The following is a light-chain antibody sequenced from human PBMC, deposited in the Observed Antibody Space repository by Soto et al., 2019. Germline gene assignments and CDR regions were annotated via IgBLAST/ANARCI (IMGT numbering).Light chain of an antibody. V-gene: IGKV3-15*01. CDR3: QQYNTWPGWT. CDR1: QSINSN. J-gene: IGKJ1*01. CDR2: GAS. Sequence: EVVMTQSPAALSVSPGERATLSCRASQSINSNLAWYQQKPGQAPRLLVYGASTMATGIPARFSGTGSGTEFTLTISSLPSEDFAVYYCQQYNTWPGWTFGQGTKVEIK.